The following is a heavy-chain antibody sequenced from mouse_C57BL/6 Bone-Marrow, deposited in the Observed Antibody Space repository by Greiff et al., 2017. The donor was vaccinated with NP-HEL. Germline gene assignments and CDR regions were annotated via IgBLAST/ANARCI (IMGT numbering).Heavy chain of an antibody. D-gene: IGHD2-4*01. CDR3: AREGLRPFAY. Sequence: QVHVKQPGAELVKPGASVKMSCKASGYTFTSYWITWVKQRPGQGLEWIGDIYPGSGSTNYNEKFKSKATLTVDTSSSTAYMQLSSLTSEDSAVYFCAREGLRPFAYWGQGTLVTVSA. CDR1: GYTFTSYW. J-gene: IGHJ3*01. CDR2: IYPGSGST. V-gene: IGHV1-55*01.